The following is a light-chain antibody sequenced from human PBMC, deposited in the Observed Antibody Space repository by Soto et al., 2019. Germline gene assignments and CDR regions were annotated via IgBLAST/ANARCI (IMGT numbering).Light chain of an antibody. CDR2: EVT. Sequence: QSALTQPASVSASPGQSITISCTGTSSDVGTYDDVSWYRQHPGKAPRLVIYEVTNRHSGVSTRFSGSKSGDTASLTISGLQAEDEGDYYCSSYTIGSTYVFGSGTKVTVL. CDR1: SSDVGTYDD. J-gene: IGLJ1*01. V-gene: IGLV2-14*01. CDR3: SSYTIGSTYV.